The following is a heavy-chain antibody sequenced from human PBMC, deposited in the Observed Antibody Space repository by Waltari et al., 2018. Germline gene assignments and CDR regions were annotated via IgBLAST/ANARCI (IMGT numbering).Heavy chain of an antibody. CDR2: IYTSGST. D-gene: IGHD3-3*01. Sequence: QVQLQESGPGLVKPSETLSLTCTVSGGSISSYYWSWLRQPAGKGLEWIGRIYTSGSTNYNPSLKSRVTMSVDTSKNQFSLKLSSVTAADTAVYYCARDHVTIFGVVTYPNWFDPWGQGTLVTVSS. V-gene: IGHV4-4*07. CDR1: GGSISSYY. J-gene: IGHJ5*02. CDR3: ARDHVTIFGVVTYPNWFDP.